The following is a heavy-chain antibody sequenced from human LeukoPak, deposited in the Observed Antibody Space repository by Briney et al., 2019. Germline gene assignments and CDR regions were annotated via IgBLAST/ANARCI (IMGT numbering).Heavy chain of an antibody. CDR3: ARGKPYYYYYYMDV. Sequence: SETLSLTCTVSGGSISSYFWSWIRQPPGKGLEWMGYIYYSGSTNYNPSLQSRVSISVDTSKNQFSLKLSSVTAADTAVYYCARGKPYYYYYYMDVWGKGTTVTVSS. CDR1: GGSISSYF. J-gene: IGHJ6*03. CDR2: IYYSGST. V-gene: IGHV4-59*01.